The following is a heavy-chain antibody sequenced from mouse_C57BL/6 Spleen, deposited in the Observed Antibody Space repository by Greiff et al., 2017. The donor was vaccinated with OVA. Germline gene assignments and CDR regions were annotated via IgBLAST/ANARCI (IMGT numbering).Heavy chain of an antibody. V-gene: IGHV1-55*01. CDR3: AITTVVARWYFDV. D-gene: IGHD1-1*01. CDR1: GYTFTSYW. Sequence: VQLQQPGAELVKPGASVKMSCKASGYTFTSYWITWVKQRPGQGLEWIGDIYPGSGSTNYNEKFKSKATLTVDTSSSTAYMQLSSLTSADSAVYYCAITTVVARWYFDVWGTGTTVTVSS. J-gene: IGHJ1*03. CDR2: IYPGSGST.